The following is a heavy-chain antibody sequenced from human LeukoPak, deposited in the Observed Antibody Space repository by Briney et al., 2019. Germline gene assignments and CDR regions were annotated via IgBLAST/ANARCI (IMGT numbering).Heavy chain of an antibody. CDR3: AREYGGNVALDV. Sequence: GGSLRLSCAVSGFTFSGFWMSWSRQAPGKGLEWVAVISYDGSNKYYADSVKGRFTISRDNSKNTLYLQMNSLRAEDTAVYYCAREYGGNVALDVWGQGTTVTVSS. D-gene: IGHD4/OR15-4a*01. V-gene: IGHV3-30-3*01. J-gene: IGHJ6*02. CDR1: GFTFSGFW. CDR2: ISYDGSNK.